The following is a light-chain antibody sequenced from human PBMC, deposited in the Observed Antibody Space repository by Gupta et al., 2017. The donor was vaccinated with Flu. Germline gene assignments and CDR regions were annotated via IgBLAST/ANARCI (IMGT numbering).Light chain of an antibody. Sequence: TLSWSPGERATLSCRASQSLSDTYLAWYQQKPGQAPRLLIYGASSRATGIPDRFSGSGSGTDFTLTISSLEPEDFAVYYCQQYGTSPLFAFGPGTQVNIK. V-gene: IGKV3-20*01. CDR2: GAS. CDR1: QSLSDTY. CDR3: QQYGTSPLFA. J-gene: IGKJ3*01.